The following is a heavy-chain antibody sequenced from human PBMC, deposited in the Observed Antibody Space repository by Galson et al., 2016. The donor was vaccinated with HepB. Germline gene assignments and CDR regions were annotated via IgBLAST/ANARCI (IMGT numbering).Heavy chain of an antibody. Sequence: SLRLSCAASGFIFNSHAMNWVRQAPGKGLEWVAVISYDGSDEYYADPVKGRFTISRDNSKNTLYLHMNSLRAGDTAVYYCARDRRGGSNTLDYWGQGTLVTVSS. CDR3: ARDRRGGSNTLDY. CDR1: GFIFNSHA. V-gene: IGHV3-30-3*01. CDR2: ISYDGSDE. J-gene: IGHJ4*02. D-gene: IGHD1-26*01.